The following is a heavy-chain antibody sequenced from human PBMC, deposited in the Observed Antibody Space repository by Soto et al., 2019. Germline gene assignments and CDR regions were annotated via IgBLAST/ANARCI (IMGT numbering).Heavy chain of an antibody. CDR3: ARDASMGDYYPYGMYV. V-gene: IGHV1-2*04. CDR2: INPSSGGA. CDR1: GYTFTGYY. Sequence: AASVKVSCKASGYTFTGYYLHWVRQAPGQGLEWMGWINPSSGGANIAQKFQGWVTMARDTSIDTAYMELTRLRSDDTAVYYCARDASMGDYYPYGMYVWGQGTPVTVSS. D-gene: IGHD3-10*01. J-gene: IGHJ6*02.